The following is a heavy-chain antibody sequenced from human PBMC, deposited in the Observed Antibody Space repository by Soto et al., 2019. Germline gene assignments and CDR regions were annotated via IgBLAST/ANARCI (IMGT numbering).Heavy chain of an antibody. V-gene: IGHV1-69*12. J-gene: IGHJ6*02. CDR2: IIPIFGTA. Sequence: VQLVQSGAEVKKPGSSVKVSCKASGGTFSSYAISWVRQAPGQGLEWMGGIIPIFGTANYAQKFQGRVTITADESTSTAYMELSSLRSEDTAVYYCARVEEDDFWSGYDYYYYYGMDVWGQGTTVTVSS. CDR1: GGTFSSYA. CDR3: ARVEEDDFWSGYDYYYYYGMDV. D-gene: IGHD3-3*01.